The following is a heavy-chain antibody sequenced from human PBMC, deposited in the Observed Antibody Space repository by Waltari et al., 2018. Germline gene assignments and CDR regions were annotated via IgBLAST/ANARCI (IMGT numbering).Heavy chain of an antibody. CDR2: ICQRGST. CDR3: AREVRYCSGGSCYSALDY. CDR1: GGSTSSGGYS. V-gene: IGHV4-30-2*01. Sequence: QLQLQESGSGLVKPSQTLSLTCAVSGGSTSSGGYSWSWIRQPPGKGLEWIVSICQRGSTYYTPSFKSRVPISVDRSKNQFSLKLSSVTAADTAVYYCAREVRYCSGGSCYSALDYWGQGTLVTVSS. D-gene: IGHD2-15*01. J-gene: IGHJ4*02.